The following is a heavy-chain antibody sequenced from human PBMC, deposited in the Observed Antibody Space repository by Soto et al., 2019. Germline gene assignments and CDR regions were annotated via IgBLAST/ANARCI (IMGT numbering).Heavy chain of an antibody. CDR2: ISGSGGST. J-gene: IGHJ4*02. Sequence: VQLLESGGGLVQPGGSLRLACAATGFTFSSYAMSWVRQAPGKGLEWVSAISGSGGSTYYADSVQGRFTISRDNSKHTRYLHMNSLRAEDTSVYYCATLRDGKWLELSWDYFDYCGQGALVTFSS. CDR1: GFTFSSYA. D-gene: IGHD1-7*01. V-gene: IGHV3-23*01. CDR3: ATLRDGKWLELSWDYFDY.